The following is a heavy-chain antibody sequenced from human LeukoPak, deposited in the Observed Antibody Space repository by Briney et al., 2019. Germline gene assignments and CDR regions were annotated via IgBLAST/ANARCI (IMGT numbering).Heavy chain of an antibody. Sequence: PGGSLRLSCVASGFTFSSYAMSWVRQAPGKGLEWVSAISGSGGSTYYADSVKGRFTISRDNSKNTLYLQMNSLRAEDTAVYYCAKEQYLSPYYYYYGMDVWGQGTTVTVSS. CDR2: ISGSGGST. J-gene: IGHJ6*02. CDR3: AKEQYLSPYYYYYGMDV. V-gene: IGHV3-23*01. CDR1: GFTFSSYA. D-gene: IGHD4-4*01.